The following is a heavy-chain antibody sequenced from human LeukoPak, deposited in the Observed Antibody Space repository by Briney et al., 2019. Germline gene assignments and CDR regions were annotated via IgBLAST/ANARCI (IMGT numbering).Heavy chain of an antibody. Sequence: PSQTLSLTCTVSGGSISSGGYYWSWVRQHPGKGLEWIGYIYYSGSTYYNPSLKSRVTISVDTPKNQFSLKLSSVTAADTAVYYCARIVSRNDWIRYFGYWGQGTLVTVSS. J-gene: IGHJ4*02. CDR2: IYYSGST. D-gene: IGHD1-1*01. CDR3: ARIVSRNDWIRYFGY. V-gene: IGHV4-31*03. CDR1: GGSISSGGYY.